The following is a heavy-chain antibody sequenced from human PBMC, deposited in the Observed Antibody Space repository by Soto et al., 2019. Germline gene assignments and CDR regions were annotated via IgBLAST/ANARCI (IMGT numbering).Heavy chain of an antibody. J-gene: IGHJ4*02. CDR1: GCTFTGHY. Sequence: GASVKVSCKASGCTFTGHYIHWVRQAPGQGLEWMGIISPDGGRTSYAQKFQGRVTMTRDTSTSTVYMELSSLRSEDTAVYYCATRDPGHYWGQGTLVTVSS. CDR3: ATRDPGHY. CDR2: ISPDGGRT. V-gene: IGHV1-46*01.